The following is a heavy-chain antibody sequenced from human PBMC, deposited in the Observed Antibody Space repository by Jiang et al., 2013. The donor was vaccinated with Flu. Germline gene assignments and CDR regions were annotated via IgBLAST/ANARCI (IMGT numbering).Heavy chain of an antibody. D-gene: IGHD1-26*01. V-gene: IGHV6-1*01. J-gene: IGHJ4*02. CDR1: SNSAA. CDR3: ARIVGASVDY. CDR2: TYYRSKWYN. Sequence: SNSAAWNWIRQSPSRGLEWLGRTYYRSKWYNNYAVSVRGRITINPDTSKNQXSLQLNSVTPEDTAVYYCARIVGASVDYWGQGTLVTVSS.